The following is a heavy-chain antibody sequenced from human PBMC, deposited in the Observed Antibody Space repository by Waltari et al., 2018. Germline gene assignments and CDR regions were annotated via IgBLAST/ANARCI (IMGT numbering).Heavy chain of an antibody. Sequence: QVPLVQSGAEVKKPGASVKVSCKVSGDPLTELSIHWVRKAPGKGLEWMGGFDPEDGGTIYAQKFQGRVTMTEDTSTDTAYMELSSLRSEDTAVYYGATDVIVVVGAFDIWCQGTMVTVSS. J-gene: IGHJ3*02. CDR1: GDPLTELS. CDR3: ATDVIVVVGAFDI. V-gene: IGHV1-24*01. CDR2: FDPEDGGT. D-gene: IGHD3-22*01.